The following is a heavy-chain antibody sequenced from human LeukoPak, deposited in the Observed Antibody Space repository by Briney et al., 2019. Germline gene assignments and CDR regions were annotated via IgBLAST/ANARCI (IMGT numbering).Heavy chain of an antibody. Sequence: SETLSLTCTVSGGSIKDSDWSWIRQPAGKGLEWIGRIYTSGRTNYNPSLKSRVTMSLDTSKNQFSLKLSSVTAADTAVYYCARAGGGYYDFWSGYYTPFFDYWGQGTLVTVSS. V-gene: IGHV4-4*07. CDR3: ARAGGGYYDFWSGYYTPFFDY. J-gene: IGHJ4*02. CDR1: GGSIKDSD. D-gene: IGHD3-3*01. CDR2: IYTSGRT.